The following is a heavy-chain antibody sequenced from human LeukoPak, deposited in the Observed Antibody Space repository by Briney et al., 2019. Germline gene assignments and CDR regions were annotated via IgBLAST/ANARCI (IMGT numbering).Heavy chain of an antibody. Sequence: GESLKISCKGSGYSFTSYWIGWVRQMPGKGLEWMGIIYPGDSDTRYSPSFQGQVTISADKSINTAYLQWSSLKASDTAMYYCARHSYCSSTSCYRFFDYWGQGTLVTVSS. CDR3: ARHSYCSSTSCYRFFDY. CDR1: GYSFTSYW. J-gene: IGHJ4*02. CDR2: IYPGDSDT. D-gene: IGHD2-2*01. V-gene: IGHV5-51*01.